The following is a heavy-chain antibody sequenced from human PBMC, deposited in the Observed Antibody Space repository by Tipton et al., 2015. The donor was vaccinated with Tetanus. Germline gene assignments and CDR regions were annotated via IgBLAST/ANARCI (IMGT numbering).Heavy chain of an antibody. CDR1: GFTVSSYQ. CDR2: IYSDGST. CDR3: ARGLGVDY. D-gene: IGHD7-27*01. V-gene: IGHV3-53*01. J-gene: IGHJ4*02. Sequence: SLRLSCAASGFTVSSYQMTWVRQAPGKGLEWVSVIYSDGSTYYADSVKGRFTIPRDNLKNTLSLQMNSLRAEDTAVYYCARGLGVDYWGQGTLVTVSS.